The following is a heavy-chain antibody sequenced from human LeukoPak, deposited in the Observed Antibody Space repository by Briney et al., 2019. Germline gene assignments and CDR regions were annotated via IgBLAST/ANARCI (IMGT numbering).Heavy chain of an antibody. CDR2: IKQDGSEK. D-gene: IGHD2-8*01. Sequence: GGSLRLSCAASGFTFSSYWMSWVRQAPGKGLEWVANIKQDGSEKYYVDSVKGRFTISRDNAKNSLYLQMNSLRAEDTAVYYCATDVRFSAPLLITYWGQGTLVTVSS. CDR1: GFTFSSYW. CDR3: ATDVRFSAPLLITY. J-gene: IGHJ4*02. V-gene: IGHV3-7*03.